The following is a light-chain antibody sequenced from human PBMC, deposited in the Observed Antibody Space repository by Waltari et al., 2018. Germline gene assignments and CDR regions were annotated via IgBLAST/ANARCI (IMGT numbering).Light chain of an antibody. CDR2: GAS. J-gene: IGKJ4*01. Sequence: EVVMTQSPATLSVSPGERATLSCRASQSVSSNLAWYQQKPGQAPRLLIYGASTRATGIPAMFSGSGSGTEFTLTISSLQSEDFAVYYCQQYNNWPRTFGGGTTVEIK. V-gene: IGKV3-15*01. CDR3: QQYNNWPRT. CDR1: QSVSSN.